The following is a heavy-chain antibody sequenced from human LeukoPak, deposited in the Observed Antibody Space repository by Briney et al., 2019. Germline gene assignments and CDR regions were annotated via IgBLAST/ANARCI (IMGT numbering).Heavy chain of an antibody. D-gene: IGHD3-22*01. Sequence: SETLSLTCTVSGGSISSSTYYWGWIRQPPGKGLEWIGSIYYSGSTYYNPSLKSRVTISVDTSKNQFSLKLSSVAAADTAVYYCAREPDSEYYYDSRYWFDPWGQGTLVTVSS. V-gene: IGHV4-39*07. CDR1: GGSISSSTYY. CDR2: IYYSGST. J-gene: IGHJ5*02. CDR3: AREPDSEYYYDSRYWFDP.